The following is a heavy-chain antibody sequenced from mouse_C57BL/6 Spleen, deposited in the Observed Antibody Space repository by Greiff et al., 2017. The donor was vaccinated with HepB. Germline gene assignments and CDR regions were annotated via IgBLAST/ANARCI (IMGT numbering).Heavy chain of an antibody. CDR3: ARWIYYDYDDDWFAY. Sequence: EVQLQQSGPELVKPGASVKISCKASGYTFTDYYMNWVKQSHGKSLEWIGDINPNNGGTSYNQKFKGKATLTVDKSSSTAYMELRSLTSEDSAVYYCARWIYYDYDDDWFAYWGQGTLVTVSA. CDR2: INPNNGGT. J-gene: IGHJ3*01. V-gene: IGHV1-26*01. D-gene: IGHD2-4*01. CDR1: GYTFTDYY.